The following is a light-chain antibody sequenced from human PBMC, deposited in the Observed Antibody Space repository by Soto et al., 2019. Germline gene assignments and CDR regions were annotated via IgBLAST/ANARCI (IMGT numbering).Light chain of an antibody. J-gene: IGKJ3*01. Sequence: EIMLTQSPDTLSLFPGERATLSCRASQSVSSSLAWYQQKPGQAPRLLIYDASNRATGIPARFSGSGSGTDFTLTISSLEPEDFAVYYCQQRSNWPPEVTFGPGTKVDIK. CDR3: QQRSNWPPEVT. CDR2: DAS. V-gene: IGKV3-11*01. CDR1: QSVSSS.